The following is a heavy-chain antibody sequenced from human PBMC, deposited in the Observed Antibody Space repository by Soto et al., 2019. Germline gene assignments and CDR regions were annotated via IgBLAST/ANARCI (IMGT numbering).Heavy chain of an antibody. D-gene: IGHD3-3*01. CDR1: GYSFTSFG. V-gene: IGHV1-18*01. Sequence: ASVKVSCKASGYSFTSFGISWVRQAPGQGLEWMGWISAHNGNTNYEQKFQGRVTMTTDTSTSTAYMELRSLRSDDTAVYYCVRIGIFGVVIRTYYMDVWGKGTTVTVSS. J-gene: IGHJ6*03. CDR3: VRIGIFGVVIRTYYMDV. CDR2: ISAHNGNT.